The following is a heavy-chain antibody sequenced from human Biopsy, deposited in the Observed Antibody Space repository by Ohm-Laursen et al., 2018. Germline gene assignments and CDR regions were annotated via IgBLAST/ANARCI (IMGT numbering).Heavy chain of an antibody. CDR3: ARVAGGYAYYYGMDV. V-gene: IGHV4-38-2*01. D-gene: IGHD5-12*01. J-gene: IGHJ6*02. CDR1: GYSVTNDYY. CDR2: IYYDGIT. Sequence: SDTLSLTWAVSGYSVTNDYYWGWIRQPPGKGLEWIGNIYYDGITYYNPSLKSRVAMSVDTSKNQFSQRLTSVTAADTAVYYCARVAGGYAYYYGMDVWGQGTTVMVSS.